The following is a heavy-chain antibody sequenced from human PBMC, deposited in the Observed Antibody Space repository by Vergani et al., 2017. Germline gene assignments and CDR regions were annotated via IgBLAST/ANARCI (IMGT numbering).Heavy chain of an antibody. Sequence: EVQLVESGGGLVQPGGSLRLSCAASGFTFSSYAMSWVRLAPGKGLEWVSAISGSGGSTYYADSVKGRFTISRDNSKNTLYLQMNSLRAEDTAVYYCAKDPRGGGGNPIWYFDYWGQGTLVTVSS. CDR3: AKDPRGGGGNPIWYFDY. V-gene: IGHV3-23*04. CDR1: GFTFSSYA. J-gene: IGHJ4*02. CDR2: ISGSGGST. D-gene: IGHD4-23*01.